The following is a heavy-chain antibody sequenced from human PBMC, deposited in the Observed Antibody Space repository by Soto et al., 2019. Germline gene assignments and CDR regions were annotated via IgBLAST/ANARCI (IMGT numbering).Heavy chain of an antibody. D-gene: IGHD6-13*01. CDR1: GFILSDYT. Sequence: GSLRLSCVASGFILSDYTMNWVRQAPGKGLEWVSLISSSSSFIYYPDSVKGRFTISRDNAKNSLFLQMNSLRAEDAAVYYCARVGHTTRIVAPGTGGDHWGQGTQVTVSS. J-gene: IGHJ4*02. V-gene: IGHV3-21*01. CDR3: ARVGHTTRIVAPGTGGDH. CDR2: ISSSSSFI.